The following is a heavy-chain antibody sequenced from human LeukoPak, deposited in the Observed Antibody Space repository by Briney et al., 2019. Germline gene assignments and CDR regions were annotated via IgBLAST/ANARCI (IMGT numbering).Heavy chain of an antibody. D-gene: IGHD2-2*01. Sequence: PSETLSLTCAVYGGSFSGYYWSWIRQPPGKELEWIGEINHSGSTNYNPSLKSRVTISVDTSKNQFSLKLSSVTAVDTAVYYCARGAVVPAAPRPFDYWGQGTLVTVSS. J-gene: IGHJ4*02. CDR1: GGSFSGYY. CDR2: INHSGST. CDR3: ARGAVVPAAPRPFDY. V-gene: IGHV4-34*01.